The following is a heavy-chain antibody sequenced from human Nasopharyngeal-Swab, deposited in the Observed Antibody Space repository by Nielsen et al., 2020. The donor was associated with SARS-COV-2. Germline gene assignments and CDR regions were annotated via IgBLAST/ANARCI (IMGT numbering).Heavy chain of an antibody. CDR3: ARGDKAEITIFGVVIISAAFDI. V-gene: IGHV4-34*01. Sequence: WIRQPPGKGLEWIGEINHSGSTNYNPSLKSRVTILVDTSKNQFSLKLSSVTAADTAVYYCARGDKAEITIFGVVIISAAFDIWGQGTMVTVSS. CDR2: INHSGST. D-gene: IGHD3-3*01. J-gene: IGHJ3*02.